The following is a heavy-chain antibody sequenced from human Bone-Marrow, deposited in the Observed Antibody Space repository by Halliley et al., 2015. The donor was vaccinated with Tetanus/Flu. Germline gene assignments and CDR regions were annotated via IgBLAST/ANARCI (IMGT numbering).Heavy chain of an antibody. D-gene: IGHD3-3*01. Sequence: KTYGGTTEYAASVKGRFTISRDDSKGIAYLQMNSLKTEDTAVYYGSRVGDDLWSGYYGGVDYWGQGTLVTVSS. CDR2: KTYGGTT. V-gene: IGHV3-49*02. CDR3: SRVGDDLWSGYYGGVDY. J-gene: IGHJ4*02.